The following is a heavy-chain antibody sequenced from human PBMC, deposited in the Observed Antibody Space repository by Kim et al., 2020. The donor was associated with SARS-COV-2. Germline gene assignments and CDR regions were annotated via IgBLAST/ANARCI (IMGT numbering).Heavy chain of an antibody. J-gene: IGHJ4*02. CDR3: AKRAAATTWAPLYYFDY. V-gene: IGHV3-23*01. Sequence: GKGRFTISRDKARTTLYLRMNSLRAEDTAVYYCAKRAAATTWAPLYYFDYWGQGTLVTVSS. D-gene: IGHD1-7*01.